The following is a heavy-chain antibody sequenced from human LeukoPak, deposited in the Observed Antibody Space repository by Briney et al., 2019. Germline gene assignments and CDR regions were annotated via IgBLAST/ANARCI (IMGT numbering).Heavy chain of an antibody. Sequence: ASVKVSCKVFGYTLTELSMHWVRQAPGKGLEWMGGFDPEDGETIYAQKFQGRVTMTEDTSTDTAYMELSSLRSEDTAVYYCATGCSSTSCPIDYWGQGTLVTVSS. CDR3: ATGCSSTSCPIDY. CDR2: FDPEDGET. D-gene: IGHD2-2*01. V-gene: IGHV1-24*01. CDR1: GYTLTELS. J-gene: IGHJ4*02.